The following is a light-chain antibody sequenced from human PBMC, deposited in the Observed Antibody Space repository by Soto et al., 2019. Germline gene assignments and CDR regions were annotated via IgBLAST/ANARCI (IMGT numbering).Light chain of an antibody. CDR3: QHFGNSLWT. V-gene: IGKV3-20*01. Sequence: EIVLTQSPGTLSLSPGERASLSCRARQSVASRNLAWYQQKSGQAPRLLIYGASSRAIHTPDRFSGSGSGTDFTLTISGLEPEDFAVYYCQHFGNSLWTFGQGTKVDIK. J-gene: IGKJ1*01. CDR1: QSVASRN. CDR2: GAS.